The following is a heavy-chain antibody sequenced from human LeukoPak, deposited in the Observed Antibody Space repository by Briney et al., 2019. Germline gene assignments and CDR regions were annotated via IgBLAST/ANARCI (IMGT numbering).Heavy chain of an antibody. J-gene: IGHJ6*02. CDR2: VNRDGSET. V-gene: IGHV3-7*03. CDR1: GFTLSNHW. CDR3: ARNNGMDV. Sequence: XGSLRLSCAASGFTLSNHWMTWVRQVPGRGPEWVANVNRDGSETYYLDSVKGRFTISKDNAKNSLYLQMNSLRAEDTALYHCARNNGMDVWGQGTTVIVSS.